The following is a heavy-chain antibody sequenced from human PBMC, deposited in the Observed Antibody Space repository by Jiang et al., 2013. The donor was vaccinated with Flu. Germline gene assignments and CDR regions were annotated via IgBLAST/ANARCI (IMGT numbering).Heavy chain of an antibody. CDR3: ARVLPLGGSYYDSSAYDY. CDR2: ISRNGGST. J-gene: IGHJ4*02. CDR1: GFTLSNYA. D-gene: IGHD3-22*01. Sequence: RLSCAASGFTLSNYAMHWVRQAPGKGLEYVSAISRNGGSTYYANSVKGRFTISRDNSKNTLYLQMGSLRAEDMAVYYCARVLPLGGSYYDSSAYDYWGQGTLVTVSS. V-gene: IGHV3-64*01.